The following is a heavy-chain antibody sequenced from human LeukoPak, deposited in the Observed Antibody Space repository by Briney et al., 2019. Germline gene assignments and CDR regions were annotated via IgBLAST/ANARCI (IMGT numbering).Heavy chain of an antibody. J-gene: IGHJ2*01. D-gene: IGHD3-10*01. CDR1: GFTFDDYG. CDR3: ARDHGSGSLWYFDL. V-gene: IGHV3-20*04. Sequence: GGSLRLSCAASGFTFDDYGMSWVRQAPGKGLEWVSGINWNGGSTGYADSVKGRFTTSRDNAKNSLYLQMNSLRAEDTALYYCARDHGSGSLWYFDLWGRGTLVTVSS. CDR2: INWNGGST.